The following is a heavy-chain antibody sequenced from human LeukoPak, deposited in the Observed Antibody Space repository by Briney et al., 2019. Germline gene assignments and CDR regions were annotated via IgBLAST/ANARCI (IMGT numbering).Heavy chain of an antibody. V-gene: IGHV3-11*01. CDR3: ATPSYSSSPTNGMDV. D-gene: IGHD6-13*01. J-gene: IGHJ6*02. CDR2: ISSSGSTI. CDR1: GFTLSDYY. Sequence: GGSLRLSCAASGFTLSDYYMSWIRQAPGKGLEWVSYISSSGSTIYYADSVKGRFTISRDNAKNSLYLQMNSLRAEDTAVYYCATPSYSSSPTNGMDVWGQGTTVTVSS.